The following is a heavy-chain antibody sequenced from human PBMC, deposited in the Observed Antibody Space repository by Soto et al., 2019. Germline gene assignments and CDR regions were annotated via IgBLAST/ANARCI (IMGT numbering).Heavy chain of an antibody. CDR2: FDNSGST. V-gene: IGHV4-4*07. CDR3: ARGGQDFWSGPFDY. CDR1: GGSISNYF. D-gene: IGHD3-3*01. Sequence: SETLSLTYTVSGGSISNYFCNWIRQPAGKGLEWIGRFDNSGSTNYNPSLKSRITMSADTSRNQFSLKLNSVTAADTAVYYCARGGQDFWSGPFDYWGQGALVTVS. J-gene: IGHJ4*02.